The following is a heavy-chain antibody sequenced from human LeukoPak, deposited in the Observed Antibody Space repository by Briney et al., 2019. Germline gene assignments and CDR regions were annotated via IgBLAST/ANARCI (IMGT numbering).Heavy chain of an antibody. Sequence: PGGSLRLSCAASGFTFRSYEMNWVRQAPGKGLDWVSYISSSGTTAYYADSVRGRFTISRDNAKNSLYLQMDSLRVDDTAVYYCARSTKGDSDHWGQGTLVTVSS. V-gene: IGHV3-48*03. J-gene: IGHJ4*02. CDR2: ISSSGTTA. D-gene: IGHD3-10*01. CDR3: ARSTKGDSDH. CDR1: GFTFRSYE.